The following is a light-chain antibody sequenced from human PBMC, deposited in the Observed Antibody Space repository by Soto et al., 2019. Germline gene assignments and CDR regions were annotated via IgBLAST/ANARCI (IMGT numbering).Light chain of an antibody. J-gene: IGLJ1*01. Sequence: QSALTQPASVSGSPGXSITISCTGTSSDVGSYNLVSWYQQHPGKAPKLMIYEGSKRPSGVSNRFSGSKSGNTASLTISGLQAEDEADYYCCSYAGSSTFYVFGTGTKLTVL. CDR2: EGS. CDR3: CSYAGSSTFYV. V-gene: IGLV2-23*01. CDR1: SSDVGSYNL.